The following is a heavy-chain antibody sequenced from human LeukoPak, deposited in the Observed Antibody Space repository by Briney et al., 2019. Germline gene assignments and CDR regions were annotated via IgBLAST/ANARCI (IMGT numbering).Heavy chain of an antibody. CDR3: ARHDRITMIGFDY. CDR1: GYTFTSYA. Sequence: SVKVSCKASGYTFTSYAMNWVRQAPGQGLEWMGGIIPTFGTANYAQKFQGRVTITADESTSTAYMELSSLRSEDTAVYYCARHDRITMIGFDYWGQGTLVTVSS. CDR2: IIPTFGTA. D-gene: IGHD3-22*01. J-gene: IGHJ4*02. V-gene: IGHV1-69*13.